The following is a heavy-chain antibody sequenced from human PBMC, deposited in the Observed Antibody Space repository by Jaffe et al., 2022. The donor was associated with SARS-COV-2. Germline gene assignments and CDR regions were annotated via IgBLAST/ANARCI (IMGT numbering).Heavy chain of an antibody. Sequence: QVQLVESGGGVVQPGRSLRLSCASSGFTFSHYGMHWVRQAPGKGLEWVAVIWSDGSNKDYTDSVKGRFTVSRDDSKNTLFLQMNSLRAEDTAAYYCVRITAYGVSSFSGDYWGQGTLVTVSS. CDR1: GFTFSHYG. V-gene: IGHV3-33*01. CDR2: IWSDGSNK. D-gene: IGHD3-16*01. CDR3: VRITAYGVSSFSGDY. J-gene: IGHJ4*02.